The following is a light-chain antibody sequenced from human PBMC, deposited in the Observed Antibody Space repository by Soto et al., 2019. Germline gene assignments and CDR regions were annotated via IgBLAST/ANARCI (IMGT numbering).Light chain of an antibody. CDR1: QGISSY. V-gene: IGKV1-9*01. CDR2: AAS. CDR3: QQLNSYPLT. Sequence: DIQLTQSPSFLSASVGDRVTITCRASQGISSYLAWYQQKPGKAPKLLIYAASTLQSGVPSRFSGRRSGTEFTLTISSLQPEDFATYHCQQLNSYPLTFGGGTKVEIK. J-gene: IGKJ4*01.